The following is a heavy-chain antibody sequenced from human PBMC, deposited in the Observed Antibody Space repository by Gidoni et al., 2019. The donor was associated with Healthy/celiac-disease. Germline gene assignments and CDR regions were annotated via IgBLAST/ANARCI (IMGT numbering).Heavy chain of an antibody. D-gene: IGHD3-10*01. CDR2: ISSSSSYT. V-gene: IGHV3-11*06. J-gene: IGHJ3*02. CDR3: ARVGTMHDAFDI. Sequence: QVQLVESGGGLVKPGGSLRLSCAASGFTFSDYYMSWIRQAPGKGLEWVSYISSSSSYTNYADSVKGRFTISRDNAKNSLYLQMNSLRAEDTAVYYCARVGTMHDAFDIWGQGTMVTVSS. CDR1: GFTFSDYY.